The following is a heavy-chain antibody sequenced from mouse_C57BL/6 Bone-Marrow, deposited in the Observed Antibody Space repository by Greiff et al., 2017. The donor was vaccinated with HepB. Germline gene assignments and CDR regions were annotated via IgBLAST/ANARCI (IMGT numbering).Heavy chain of an antibody. V-gene: IGHV5-12*01. Sequence: EVQRVESGGGLVQPGGSLKLSCAASGFTFSDYYMYWVRQTPEKRLEWVAYISNGGGSTYYPDTVKGRFTISRDNAKNTLYLQMSRLKSEDTAMYYCARRGDYPDAMDYWGQGTSVTVSS. J-gene: IGHJ4*01. CDR3: ARRGDYPDAMDY. CDR2: ISNGGGST. D-gene: IGHD2-4*01. CDR1: GFTFSDYY.